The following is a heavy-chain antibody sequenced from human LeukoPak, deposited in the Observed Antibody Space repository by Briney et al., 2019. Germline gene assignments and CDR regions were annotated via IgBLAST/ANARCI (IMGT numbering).Heavy chain of an antibody. CDR2: IYYSGST. V-gene: IGHV4-59*08. J-gene: IGHJ2*01. D-gene: IGHD3-22*01. CDR3: ARHSGGRDSSGEYWYFDL. CDR1: GDSISSYY. Sequence: SETLSLTCTVSGDSISSYYWSWIRQPPGKGLEWIGYIYYSGSTNYNPSLKSRVTISVDTSKNQFSLKLSSVTAADTAVYYCARHSGGRDSSGEYWYFDLWGRGTLVTVSS.